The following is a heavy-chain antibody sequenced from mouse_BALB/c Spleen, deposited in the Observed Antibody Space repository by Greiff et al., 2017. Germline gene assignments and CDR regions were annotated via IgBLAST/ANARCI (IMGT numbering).Heavy chain of an antibody. CDR2: ISYDGSN. V-gene: IGHV3-6*02. Sequence: DVKLQESGPGLVKPSQSLSLTCSVTGYSITSGYYWNWIRQFPGNKLEWMGYISYDGSNNYNPSLKNRISITRDTSKNQFFLKLNSVTTEDTATYYCARDRDGYYYAMDYWGQGTSVTVSS. D-gene: IGHD2-3*01. CDR1: GYSITSGYY. CDR3: ARDRDGYYYAMDY. J-gene: IGHJ4*01.